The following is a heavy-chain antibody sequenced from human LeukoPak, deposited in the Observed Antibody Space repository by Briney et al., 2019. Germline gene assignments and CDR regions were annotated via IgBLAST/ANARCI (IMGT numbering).Heavy chain of an antibody. D-gene: IGHD5-18*01. CDR2: IYYSGST. Sequence: SQTLSLTCTVSGGSISRGGYYWSWIRQHPGKGLEWIGYIYYSGSTYYNPSLKSRVTISVDTSKNQFSLKLSSVTAADTAVYYCAREGYSYDNAFDIWGQGTMVTVSS. J-gene: IGHJ3*02. CDR3: AREGYSYDNAFDI. V-gene: IGHV4-31*03. CDR1: GGSISRGGYY.